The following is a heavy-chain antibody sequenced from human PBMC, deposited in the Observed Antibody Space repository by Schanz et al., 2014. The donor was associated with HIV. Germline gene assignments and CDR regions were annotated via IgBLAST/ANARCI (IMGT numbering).Heavy chain of an antibody. J-gene: IGHJ6*02. CDR1: GFNFNSYG. CDR2: ISYDGTKK. Sequence: QEQLVESGGGVVQPGRSLRLSCVASGFNFNSYGMHWVRQAPGKGLEWVAVISYDGTKKHYADSVKGRFTISRDNSKNSLYLVIKSLRAEDAAVYYCAREKSDWYLIDYYYYYGMDVWGQGTTVTVSS. CDR3: AREKSDWYLIDYYYYYGMDV. D-gene: IGHD2-21*02. V-gene: IGHV3-30*03.